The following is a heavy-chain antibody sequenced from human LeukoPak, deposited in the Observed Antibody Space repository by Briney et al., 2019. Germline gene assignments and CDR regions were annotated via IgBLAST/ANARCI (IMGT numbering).Heavy chain of an antibody. CDR1: GGSISSASFY. Sequence: KPSETLSLTCSVSGGSISSASFYGGWIRQPPGKRLEWIATIHYSGSIYYNPSFKGRVTLSVDTSKNQFSLKLSSVTAADTAVYYCARVVMPGYFDFWGQGTLVTVSS. J-gene: IGHJ4*02. CDR2: IHYSGSI. CDR3: ARVVMPGYFDF. V-gene: IGHV4-39*07. D-gene: IGHD2-2*01.